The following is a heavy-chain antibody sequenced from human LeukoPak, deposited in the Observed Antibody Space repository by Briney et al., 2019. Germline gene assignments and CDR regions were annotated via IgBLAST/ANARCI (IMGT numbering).Heavy chain of an antibody. CDR3: ARGSPGLRYFDWFLMDV. CDR2: IYYSGST. V-gene: IGHV4-39*07. J-gene: IGHJ6*03. CDR1: GGSISSSSYY. D-gene: IGHD3-9*01. Sequence: SETLSLTCTVSGGSISSSSYYWGWIRQPPGKGLEGIGSIYYSGSTYYNPSLKSRVNISVDTSKNQFSLKLSSVTAADTAVYYCARGSPGLRYFDWFLMDVWGKGTTVTVSS.